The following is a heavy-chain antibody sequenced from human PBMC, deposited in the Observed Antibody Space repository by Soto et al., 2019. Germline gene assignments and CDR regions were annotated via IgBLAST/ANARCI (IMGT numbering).Heavy chain of an antibody. CDR2: INAAKGNT. CDR3: ARGMFTTVTTLPNI. V-gene: IGHV1-3*01. Sequence: QVQLVQSGAEVKKPGASGKVSCKASGYTFTSYTLHWVRQAPGQRPEWLGWINAAKGNTKYSEKFQDRVTITRDTSATTVFLELSGLTSEDTALYFCARGMFTTVTTLPNIWGQGTLVTVSS. J-gene: IGHJ3*02. D-gene: IGHD4-17*01. CDR1: GYTFTSYT.